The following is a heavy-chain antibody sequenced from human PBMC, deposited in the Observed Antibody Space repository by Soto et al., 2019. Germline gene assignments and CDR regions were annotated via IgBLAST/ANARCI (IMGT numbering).Heavy chain of an antibody. J-gene: IGHJ4*02. Sequence: PSETLSLTCTVSGGSISSSSHYWGWIRQPPGKGLEWIGSIYYSGSTFYNPSLKSRVTISVETSKNQFSLKVSSVTAADTAVYYCARHRRWLVEEFDSWGQGILVTVSS. V-gene: IGHV4-39*01. CDR3: ARHRRWLVEEFDS. CDR2: IYYSGST. D-gene: IGHD6-19*01. CDR1: GGSISSSSHY.